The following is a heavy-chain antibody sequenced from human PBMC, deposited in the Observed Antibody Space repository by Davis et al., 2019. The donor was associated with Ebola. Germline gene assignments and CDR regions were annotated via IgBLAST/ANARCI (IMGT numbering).Heavy chain of an antibody. CDR3: AKGLNGWHYYTMDA. CDR2: ISGSGDSS. J-gene: IGHJ6*02. Sequence: GGSLRLSCAASGFTFGAFGMSWVRQAPAKGLEWVSSISGSGDSSHHVGSVKGRFTISRDNSKNTLSLQMDSLRADDMAIYYCAKGLNGWHYYTMDAWGQGTTVTVSS. CDR1: GFTFGAFG. D-gene: IGHD6-19*01. V-gene: IGHV3-23*01.